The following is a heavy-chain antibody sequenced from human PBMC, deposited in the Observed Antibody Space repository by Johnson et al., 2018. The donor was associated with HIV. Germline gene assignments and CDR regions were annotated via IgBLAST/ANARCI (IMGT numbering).Heavy chain of an antibody. V-gene: IGHV3-74*02. D-gene: IGHD1-26*01. J-gene: IGHJ3*02. Sequence: VLLVESGGGLVQPGGSLRLSCAASGFTFSNYWMHWVRQAPGKGLEWVSAISGSGGSTYYADSVKGRFTISRDNAKNSLYLQMNSLRAEDTAVYYCAKGMWGHDAFDIWGQGTMVTVSS. CDR3: AKGMWGHDAFDI. CDR1: GFTFSNYW. CDR2: ISGSGGST.